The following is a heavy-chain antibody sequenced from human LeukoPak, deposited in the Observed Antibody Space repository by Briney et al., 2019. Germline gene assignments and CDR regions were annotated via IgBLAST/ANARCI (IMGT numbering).Heavy chain of an antibody. CDR3: ARSFGYGVDAFDI. D-gene: IGHD5-18*01. CDR2: ISGSGGTT. Sequence: GGSLRLSCAASGFTYSIYAMSWVRQAPGKGLEWVSAISGSGGTTYYADSVKGRFTISRDNSKNTLYLQMNSLRAEDTAVYYCARSFGYGVDAFDIWGQGTMVTVSS. J-gene: IGHJ3*02. V-gene: IGHV3-23*01. CDR1: GFTYSIYA.